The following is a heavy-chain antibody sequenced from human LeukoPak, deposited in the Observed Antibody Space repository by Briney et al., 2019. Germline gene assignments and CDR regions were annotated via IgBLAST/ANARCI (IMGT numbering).Heavy chain of an antibody. Sequence: GGSLRLSCAASGFNFNNAWLDWVRQTPGQGLEWVGQIKTNADGGTADYAAPVKGRFTISRDDSKNMLYLQMNSLKTEDTAVYYCTRDWNYGVPYGMDVWGQGTTVTVSS. CDR2: IKTNADGGTA. CDR3: TRDWNYGVPYGMDV. CDR1: GFNFNNAW. V-gene: IGHV3-15*07. D-gene: IGHD1-7*01. J-gene: IGHJ6*02.